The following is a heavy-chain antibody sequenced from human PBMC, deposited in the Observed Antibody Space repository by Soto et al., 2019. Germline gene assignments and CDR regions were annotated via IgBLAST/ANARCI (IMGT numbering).Heavy chain of an antibody. J-gene: IGHJ6*03. Sequence: GGSLRLSCAASGFTVSSNYMSWVRQAPGKGLEWVSVIYSGGSTYYADSVKGRFTISRDNSKNTLYLQMNSLRAEDTAVYYCARDRVDYGDSRDYYYYYMDVWGKGTTVTVSS. CDR3: ARDRVDYGDSRDYYYYYMDV. CDR1: GFTVSSNY. D-gene: IGHD4-17*01. CDR2: IYSGGST. V-gene: IGHV3-66*01.